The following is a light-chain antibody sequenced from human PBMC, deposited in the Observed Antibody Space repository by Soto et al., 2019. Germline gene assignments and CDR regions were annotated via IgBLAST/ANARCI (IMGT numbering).Light chain of an antibody. Sequence: DIQMTQSPSSLFASVGDRVTITCRASQSINRFLNWYQQKPGKAPKLLIYAGSSLQSGVPSRFSGSGSGTDFTLTISSLQPEDFATYFCQQSYIPPLTFGGGTKVEIK. J-gene: IGKJ4*01. CDR3: QQSYIPPLT. V-gene: IGKV1-39*01. CDR1: QSINRF. CDR2: AGS.